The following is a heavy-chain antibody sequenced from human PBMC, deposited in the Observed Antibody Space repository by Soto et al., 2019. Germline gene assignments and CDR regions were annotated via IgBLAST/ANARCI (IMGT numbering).Heavy chain of an antibody. CDR2: IIPIFGTA. J-gene: IGHJ4*02. CDR1: GGTFSSYA. D-gene: IGHD3-10*01. Sequence: QVQLVQSGAEVKKPGSSVKVSCKASGGTFSSYAISWVRQAPGQGLEWMGGIIPIFGTANYAQKFQGRVTITEDESTSAAYMELSSLRSEGRAVYYCAGGSGRDHPQYFDYWGQGTLVTVSS. V-gene: IGHV1-69*01. CDR3: AGGSGRDHPQYFDY.